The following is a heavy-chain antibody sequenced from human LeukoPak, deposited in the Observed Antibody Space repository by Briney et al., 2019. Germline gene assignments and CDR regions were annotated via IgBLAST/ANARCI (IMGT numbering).Heavy chain of an antibody. Sequence: ASVKVSYKASGYTFTSYDINWVRQATGQGLEWMGWMSPNSGNTGYAQNFQGRVTMTRNTSISTAYMELSSLRSEDTAVYYCARGGYYYDSSGYPQIDAFDIWGQGTMVTVSS. CDR1: GYTFTSYD. CDR3: ARGGYYYDSSGYPQIDAFDI. CDR2: MSPNSGNT. V-gene: IGHV1-8*01. D-gene: IGHD3-22*01. J-gene: IGHJ3*02.